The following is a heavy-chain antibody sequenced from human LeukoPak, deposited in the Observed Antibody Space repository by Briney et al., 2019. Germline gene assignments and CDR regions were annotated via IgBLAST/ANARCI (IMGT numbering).Heavy chain of an antibody. J-gene: IGHJ4*02. CDR2: IFHSGST. Sequence: SETLSLTCTVSSDSIFTSNWWSWVRQPPGKGLEWIGQIFHSGSTSYSPSPKSRVTISMDKSKNQISLRLTSVTAADTAVYYCARSPTKRVPEDYWGQGTLVTVSS. CDR1: SDSIFTSNW. CDR3: ARSPTKRVPEDY. V-gene: IGHV4-4*02. D-gene: IGHD2-2*01.